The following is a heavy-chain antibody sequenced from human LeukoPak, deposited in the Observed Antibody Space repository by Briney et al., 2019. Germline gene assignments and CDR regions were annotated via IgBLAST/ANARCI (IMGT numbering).Heavy chain of an antibody. J-gene: IGHJ4*02. CDR1: GYTFTSYG. CDR2: ISAYNGNT. CDR3: ARAVVAGTLSLGDFDY. Sequence: GASVKVSCKASGYTFTSYGISWVRQAPGQGLEWMGWISAYNGNTNYAQKLQGGVTMTTDTSTSTAYMELRSLRSDDTAVYYCARAVVAGTLSLGDFDYWGRGTLVTVSS. V-gene: IGHV1-18*01. D-gene: IGHD6-19*01.